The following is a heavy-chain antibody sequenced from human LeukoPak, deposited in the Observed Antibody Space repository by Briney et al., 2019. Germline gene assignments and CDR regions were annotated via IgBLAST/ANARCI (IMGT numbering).Heavy chain of an antibody. CDR2: IYYSGST. CDR1: GGSISSGDYY. Sequence: PSETLSLTCTLSGGSISSGDYYWRWIRQPPGKGLEWIGYIYYSGSTYYNPPLKSRVTISVDTSKLQFSLMLSSVTAADTAVYYCARESRYDRGAYYFDYWGRGTLVIVSS. D-gene: IGHD3-22*01. V-gene: IGHV4-30-4*01. CDR3: ARESRYDRGAYYFDY. J-gene: IGHJ4*02.